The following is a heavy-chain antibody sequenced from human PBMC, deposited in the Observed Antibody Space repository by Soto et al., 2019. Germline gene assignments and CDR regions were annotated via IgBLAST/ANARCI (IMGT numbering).Heavy chain of an antibody. CDR3: ARGERFQEDYYYYGMDV. D-gene: IGHD3-10*01. Sequence: LRLSCAASGFTFSSYWMSWVRQAPGKGLEWVANIKQDGSEKYYVDSVKGRFTISRDNAKNSLYLQMNSLRAEDTAVYYCARGERFQEDYYYYGMDVWGQGTTVTVSS. J-gene: IGHJ6*02. CDR2: IKQDGSEK. CDR1: GFTFSSYW. V-gene: IGHV3-7*03.